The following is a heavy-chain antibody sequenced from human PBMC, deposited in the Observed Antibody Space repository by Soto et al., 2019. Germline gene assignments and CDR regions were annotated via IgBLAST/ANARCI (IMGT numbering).Heavy chain of an antibody. D-gene: IGHD3-10*01. CDR1: GGSISSYY. J-gene: IGHJ2*01. CDR3: ATDGSGSYWYFDL. V-gene: IGHV4-59*01. CDR2: IYYSGST. Sequence: SETLSLTCTVSGGSISSYYWSWIRQPPGKGLEWIGYIYYSGSTNYNPSLKSRVTISVDTSKNQFSLKLSSVTAADTAVYYCATDGSGSYWYFDLWGRGTLVTVSS.